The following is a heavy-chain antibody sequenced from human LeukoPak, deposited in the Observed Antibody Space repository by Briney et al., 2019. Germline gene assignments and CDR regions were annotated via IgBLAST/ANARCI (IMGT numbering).Heavy chain of an antibody. CDR2: ISSSSSTI. CDR1: GFTFSSYS. D-gene: IGHD6-19*01. Sequence: PGGSLRLSCAASGFTFSSYSMNWVRQAPGKGLEWVSYISSSSSTIYYADSVKGRFTISRDNAKNSLYLQMNSLRAEDTAVYYCARDTYSSGQWGIDYWGQGTLVTVSS. CDR3: ARDTYSSGQWGIDY. V-gene: IGHV3-48*01. J-gene: IGHJ4*02.